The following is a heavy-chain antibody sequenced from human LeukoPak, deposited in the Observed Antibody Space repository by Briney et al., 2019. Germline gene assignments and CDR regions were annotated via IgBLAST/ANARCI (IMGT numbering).Heavy chain of an antibody. J-gene: IGHJ6*02. CDR2: ISAYNGNT. Sequence: ASVKVSCKASGYTFTSYGISWVRQAPGQGLEWMGWISAYNGNTNYAQKLQGRVTMTTDTSTSTAYMELRSLRSDDTAVYYCARNEQLVPSGGMDVWGQGTTVTVSS. V-gene: IGHV1-18*01. D-gene: IGHD6-13*01. CDR3: ARNEQLVPSGGMDV. CDR1: GYTFTSYG.